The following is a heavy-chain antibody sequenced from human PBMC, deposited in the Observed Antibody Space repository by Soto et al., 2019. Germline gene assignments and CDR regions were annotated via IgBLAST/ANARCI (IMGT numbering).Heavy chain of an antibody. CDR1: GYTFTSFY. J-gene: IGHJ6*03. V-gene: IGHV1-46*03. CDR3: ARGGEPKLYYYYYMDV. D-gene: IGHD3-10*01. CDR2: FNPNGGST. Sequence: GASVKVSCKASGYTFTSFYIHWVRQAPGQGLEWMSIFNPNGGSTNYAQNLQGRVTLTRDTSTNTVYMELSSLRSEDTAVYYCARGGEPKLYYYYYMDVWGKGTTVTVSS.